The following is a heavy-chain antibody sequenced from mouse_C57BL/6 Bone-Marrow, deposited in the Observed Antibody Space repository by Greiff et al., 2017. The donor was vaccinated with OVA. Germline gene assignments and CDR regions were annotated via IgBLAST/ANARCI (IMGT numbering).Heavy chain of an antibody. D-gene: IGHD2-4*01. CDR2: FHPYNDDT. V-gene: IGHV1-47*01. CDR3: ARPGDYDGDWFAY. J-gene: IGHJ3*01. Sequence: QVQLQQSGAELVKPGASVKMSCTASGYTFTTYPLEWMQQHHGKSLEWIGNFHPYNDDTKSNETFTGKATLTVANSSSTVYVELSRLTSDDSSVYYGARPGDYDGDWFAYWGQGTLVTVSA. CDR1: GYTFTTYP.